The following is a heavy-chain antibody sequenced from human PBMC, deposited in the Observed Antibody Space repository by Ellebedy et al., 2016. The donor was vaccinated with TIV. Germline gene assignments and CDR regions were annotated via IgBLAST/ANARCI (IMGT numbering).Heavy chain of an antibody. Sequence: GGSLRLSCAAPGFTFSSYWTSWVRQAPGKGLEWVANINQDGSEKYYVDSVKGRFTISRDNAKNSLYLQMNGLGADDTAVYYCVTDGSYGDYRSPTHAFEFWGQGTMVTVSS. D-gene: IGHD4-17*01. J-gene: IGHJ3*01. CDR2: INQDGSEK. V-gene: IGHV3-7*01. CDR1: GFTFSSYW. CDR3: VTDGSYGDYRSPTHAFEF.